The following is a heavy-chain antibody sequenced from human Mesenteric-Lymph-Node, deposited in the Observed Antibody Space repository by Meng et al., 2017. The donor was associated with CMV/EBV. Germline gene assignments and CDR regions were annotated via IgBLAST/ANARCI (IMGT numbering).Heavy chain of an antibody. CDR3: ARSRDYTSSYPLPLDD. V-gene: IGHV3-53*01. CDR2: LYTGGST. Sequence: ETLSLTCTVSGGSISSYYWSWVRQAPGKGLECVSVLYTGGSTYYADSVKGRFTISRDNSKNTLYLQMNSLRAEDTAVYYCARSRDYTSSYPLPLDDWGQGALVTVSS. D-gene: IGHD2-2*02. CDR1: GGSISSYY. J-gene: IGHJ4*02.